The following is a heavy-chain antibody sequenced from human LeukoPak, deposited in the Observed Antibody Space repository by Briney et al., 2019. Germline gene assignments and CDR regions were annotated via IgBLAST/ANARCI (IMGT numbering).Heavy chain of an antibody. Sequence: PSETLSLTCAVYGGSFSGYYWSWIRQPPGKGLEWIGEINHSGSTNYNPSLKSRVTISVDTSKNQFSLRLTSVTAADTAVYYCASLGVGHYFFDFWGQGTLVTVSS. V-gene: IGHV4-34*01. CDR2: INHSGST. CDR1: GGSFSGYY. D-gene: IGHD3-16*01. CDR3: ASLGVGHYFFDF. J-gene: IGHJ4*02.